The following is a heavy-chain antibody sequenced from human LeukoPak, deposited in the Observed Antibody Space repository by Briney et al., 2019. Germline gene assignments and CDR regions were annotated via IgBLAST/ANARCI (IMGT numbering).Heavy chain of an antibody. J-gene: IGHJ4*02. D-gene: IGHD6-19*01. CDR1: GGSITTYY. CDR3: ARGRSGWSY. V-gene: IGHV4-59*12. Sequence: SETLSLTCTVSGGSITTYYWNWIRQSPGKGLEWIGYISYSRSTNYNPSLKSRMTMSMDTSKNQFSLKLSSVTAADTAVYYCARGRSGWSYWGQGTLVTVSS. CDR2: ISYSRST.